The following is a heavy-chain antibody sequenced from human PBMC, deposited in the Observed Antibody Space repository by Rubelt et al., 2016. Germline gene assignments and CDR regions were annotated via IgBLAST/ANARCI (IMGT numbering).Heavy chain of an antibody. J-gene: IGHJ4*02. CDR2: IKQDGSEN. V-gene: IGHV3-7*01. CDR1: GFTFTNYW. Sequence: EVQLVESGGGLVQPGGSLRLSCAASGFTFTNYWMSWVRQAPGKGLEWVANIKQDGSENYYVDSVKGRLTISRDNSKNTLYLQMGGMRDEDMAVYYFARAGCTNGVCRYYFDNWGQGTLVTVSS. D-gene: IGHD2-8*01. CDR3: ARAGCTNGVCRYYFDN.